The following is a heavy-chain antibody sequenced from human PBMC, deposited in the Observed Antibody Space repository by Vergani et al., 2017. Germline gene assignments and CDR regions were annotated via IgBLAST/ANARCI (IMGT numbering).Heavy chain of an antibody. J-gene: IGHJ4*02. CDR2: IYYSGST. CDR3: ARGLVVSQPDY. CDR1: GGSISSYY. V-gene: IGHV4-59*01. Sequence: QVQLQESGPGLVKPSETLSLTCTVSGGSISSYYWSWIRQPPGKGLEWIGSIYYSGSTNYNPSLKSRVTISVDTSQNQFSLKLTSVTAADTAVYYCARGLVVSQPDYWGQGTLVTVSS. D-gene: IGHD2-8*02.